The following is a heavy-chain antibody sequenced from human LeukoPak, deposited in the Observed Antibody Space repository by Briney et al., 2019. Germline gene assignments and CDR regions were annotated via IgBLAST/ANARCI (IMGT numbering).Heavy chain of an antibody. Sequence: PGGSLRLSCTGSGFPFGTYAMSWVRQAPGKGLEWVSAISGGSDNTHYAESVKGRFTISSDISKSMVYLQMNSLRVEDTAVYYCAKDAVRGRFDPWGQGTMVTVSS. V-gene: IGHV3-23*01. J-gene: IGHJ5*02. D-gene: IGHD3-10*01. CDR1: GFPFGTYA. CDR3: AKDAVRGRFDP. CDR2: ISGGSDNT.